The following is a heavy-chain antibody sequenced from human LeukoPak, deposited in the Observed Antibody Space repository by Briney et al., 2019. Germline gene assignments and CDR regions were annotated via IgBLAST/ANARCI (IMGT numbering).Heavy chain of an antibody. V-gene: IGHV3-74*01. CDR1: GVTFSYYW. Sequence: GGSLRLSCAASGVTFSYYWMHWVRQAPGKGLVWVSRIDSDGSSRSYAGSVKGRSTVSRDNAKNTLYLQMNSLRAEDTAVYYCVREGGYDPFENWGQGTLVTVSS. CDR2: IDSDGSSR. J-gene: IGHJ4*02. CDR3: VREGGYDPFEN. D-gene: IGHD5-12*01.